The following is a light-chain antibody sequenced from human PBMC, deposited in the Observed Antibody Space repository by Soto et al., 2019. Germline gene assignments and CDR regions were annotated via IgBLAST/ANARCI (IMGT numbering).Light chain of an antibody. Sequence: DIQMTQSPSTLSASVGDRVTITCRASQSISRSLAWYQQKPGKAPKLLIYDASSLESGVPSRFSGSGSGTEFTLTISSLQPDDFATYYCQRYNALWVFGQGTKVEIK. J-gene: IGKJ1*01. CDR2: DAS. CDR1: QSISRS. CDR3: QRYNALWV. V-gene: IGKV1-5*01.